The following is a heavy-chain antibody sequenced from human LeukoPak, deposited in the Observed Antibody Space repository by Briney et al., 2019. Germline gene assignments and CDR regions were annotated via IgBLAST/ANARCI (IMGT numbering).Heavy chain of an antibody. CDR2: IYYSGST. Sequence: SETLSPTCAVSGGSISSYYWSWIRQPPGKGLEWIGYIYYSGSTYYNPSLKSRVTISVDTSKNQFSLKLSSVTAADTAVYYCARGRRTVTPWFDPWGQGTLVTVSS. CDR1: GGSISSYY. D-gene: IGHD4-17*01. J-gene: IGHJ5*02. V-gene: IGHV4-30-4*01. CDR3: ARGRRTVTPWFDP.